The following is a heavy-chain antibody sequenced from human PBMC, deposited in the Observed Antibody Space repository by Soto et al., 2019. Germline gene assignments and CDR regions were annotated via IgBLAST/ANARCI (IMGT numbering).Heavy chain of an antibody. CDR1: GFTFSTYT. CDR2: ISGTGGSS. CDR3: AKRAVAGRNWYFDL. V-gene: IGHV3-23*01. D-gene: IGHD6-19*01. Sequence: EVQLLESGGGLVQPGGSLRLSCAASGFTFSTYTMSWVRQAPGKGMECVSAISGTGGSSSYTDSVKGRFTISRDNSKNTLSLQMDCLRAEDTARYYCAKRAVAGRNWYFDLWGRGTLVTVSS. J-gene: IGHJ2*01.